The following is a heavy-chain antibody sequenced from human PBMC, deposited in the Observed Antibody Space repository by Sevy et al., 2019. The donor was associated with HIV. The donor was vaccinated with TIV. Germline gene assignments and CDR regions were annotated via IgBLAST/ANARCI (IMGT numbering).Heavy chain of an antibody. CDR1: GYSFSHYG. CDR2: ISGYNDNT. Sequence: ASVKVSCKTSGYSFSHYGVSWVRQAPGHGLEWMGWISGYNDNTTYAQNLQGRVSMTTDRDTSTAYMEQRSLRSDDTAVYYCARHTVTRDYYYYMDVWGEGTTVTVSS. CDR3: ARHTVTRDYYYYMDV. J-gene: IGHJ6*03. D-gene: IGHD4-4*01. V-gene: IGHV1-18*01.